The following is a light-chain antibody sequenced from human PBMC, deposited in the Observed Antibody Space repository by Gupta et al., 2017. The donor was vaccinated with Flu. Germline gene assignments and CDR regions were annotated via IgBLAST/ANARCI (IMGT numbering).Light chain of an antibody. V-gene: IGLV3-25*02. CDR2: QNT. CDR1: VLATHH. Sequence: SPDLTQPASVSVSPGQTATITCSGDVLATHHAYWYQQKPGHAPLLVVFQNTERPAGIPERFSGSSSDKTVTLTIIAVQADDEGDYYCHQPVTSDTWVFGAGTKLTVL. CDR3: HQPVTSDTWV. J-gene: IGLJ3*02.